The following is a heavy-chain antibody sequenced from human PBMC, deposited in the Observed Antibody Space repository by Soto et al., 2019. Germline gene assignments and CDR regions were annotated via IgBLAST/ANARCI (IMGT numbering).Heavy chain of an antibody. CDR2: IYYSGHT. V-gene: IGHV4-59*08. CDR1: GGINSHY. D-gene: IGHD3-10*01. Sequence: QVQLQESGPGLVKPSETLSLTCTVSGGINSHYWSWIRQAPGKGLEWIGYIYYSGHTNYHPSLKSRITISVDTSESQLSLNLRSVTAADTAVYYCAGVTIVNKYKWFDVWGQGIRVTVSS. CDR3: AGVTIVNKYKWFDV. J-gene: IGHJ5*01.